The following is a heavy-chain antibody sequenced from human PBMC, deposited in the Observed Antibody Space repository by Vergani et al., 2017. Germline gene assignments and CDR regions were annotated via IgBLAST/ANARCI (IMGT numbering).Heavy chain of an antibody. J-gene: IGHJ4*02. V-gene: IGHV3-33*01. Sequence: QEQLVESGGGVVQPGRSLRLSCAASRSTFRTYGMHWVRQTPGKGLEWVGLIWYDGSNQYYADSVKGRFTISRDNFKNTMYLQMDRLTTDDTAVYFCARDGTDIFVSSSDYSHLLYYWGQGILVTVSS. CDR1: RSTFRTYG. D-gene: IGHD3-22*01. CDR2: IWYDGSNQ. CDR3: ARDGTDIFVSSSDYSHLLYY.